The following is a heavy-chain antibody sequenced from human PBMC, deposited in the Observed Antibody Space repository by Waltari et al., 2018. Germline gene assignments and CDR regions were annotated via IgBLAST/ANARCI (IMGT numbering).Heavy chain of an antibody. V-gene: IGHV1-2*06. CDR3: ARERITMVRGAPDY. Sequence: QVQLVQSGAEVKKPGASVKVSCKASGYTFTGYYMHWVRQAPGQGLEWMGRINPNSGGTNYAQKFQGRVTMTRDTSISTAYMELSRLRSDDTAVYDCARERITMVRGAPDYWGQGTLVTVSS. CDR2: INPNSGGT. J-gene: IGHJ4*02. CDR1: GYTFTGYY. D-gene: IGHD3-10*01.